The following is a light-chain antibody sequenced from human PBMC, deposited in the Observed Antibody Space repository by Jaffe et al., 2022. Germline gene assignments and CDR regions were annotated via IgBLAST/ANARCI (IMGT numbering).Light chain of an antibody. CDR1: SSDVGSYNL. J-gene: IGLJ3*02. Sequence: QSALTQPASVSGSPGQSITISCTGTSSDVGSYNLVSWYQQHPDKAPKLMIYEVSKRPSGVSNRFSGSKSGNTASLTISGLQAEDEADYYCCSYAGSSTFWVFGGGTKLTVL. CDR3: CSYAGSSTFWV. V-gene: IGLV2-23*02. CDR2: EVS.